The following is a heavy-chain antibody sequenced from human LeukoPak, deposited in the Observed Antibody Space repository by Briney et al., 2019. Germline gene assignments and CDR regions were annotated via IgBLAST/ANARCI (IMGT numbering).Heavy chain of an antibody. J-gene: IGHJ3*01. CDR1: GGTFSSYA. CDR2: IIPILGIA. CDR3: ARDPALEGTEDYRDFGGVESVDAFDV. D-gene: IGHD4-23*01. Sequence: SVKVSCRASGGTFSSYAISWVRQAPGQGLEWMGRIIPILGIANYAQKFQGRVTITADTSTGTAYMELSSLTSDDTAMYYCARDPALEGTEDYRDFGGVESVDAFDVWGQGTMVTVFS. V-gene: IGHV1-69*04.